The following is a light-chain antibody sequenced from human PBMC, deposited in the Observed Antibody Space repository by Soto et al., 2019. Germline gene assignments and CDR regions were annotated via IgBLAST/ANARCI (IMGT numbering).Light chain of an antibody. CDR1: QSISMY. Sequence: DIQMTQSPSTLSASVGDSVTITCRASQSISMYLAWYQQKPGKAPKLLIHEASTLESGVPSRFSGSGSGTKFTLTISSLQPDDFATYYCQHYNPYSLPFTFGPGTKVDIK. CDR3: QHYNPYSLPFT. J-gene: IGKJ3*01. V-gene: IGKV1-5*03. CDR2: EAS.